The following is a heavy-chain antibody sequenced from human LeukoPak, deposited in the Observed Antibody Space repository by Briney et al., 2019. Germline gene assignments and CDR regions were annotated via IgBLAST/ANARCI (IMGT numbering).Heavy chain of an antibody. V-gene: IGHV3-21*01. D-gene: IGHD6-13*01. J-gene: IGHJ4*02. Sequence: GGSLRPSCAASGFTFSSYSMNWVRQAPGKGLEWVSSISSSSSYIYYADSVKGRFTISRDNAKNSLYLQMNSLRAEDTAVYYCARTGSWFWGQGTLVTVSS. CDR1: GFTFSSYS. CDR2: ISSSSSYI. CDR3: ARTGSWF.